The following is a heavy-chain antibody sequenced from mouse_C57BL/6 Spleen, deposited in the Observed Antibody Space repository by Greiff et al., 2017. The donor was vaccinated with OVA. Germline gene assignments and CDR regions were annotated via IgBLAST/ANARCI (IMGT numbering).Heavy chain of an antibody. V-gene: IGHV1-64*01. CDR2: IHPNSGST. J-gene: IGHJ1*03. Sequence: QVQLQQPGAELVKPRASVKLSCKASGYTFTSYWMHWVKQRPGQGLEWIGMIHPNSGSTNYNEKFKSKATLTVDKSSSTAYMQLSSLTSEDSAVYYCARAYYDYDLWYFDVWGTGTTVTVSS. D-gene: IGHD2-4*01. CDR3: ARAYYDYDLWYFDV. CDR1: GYTFTSYW.